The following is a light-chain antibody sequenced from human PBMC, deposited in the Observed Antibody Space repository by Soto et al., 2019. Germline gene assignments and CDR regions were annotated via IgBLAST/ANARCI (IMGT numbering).Light chain of an antibody. CDR3: QQLGT. CDR1: QTISSW. CDR2: GAT. V-gene: IGKV1-5*01. J-gene: IGKJ1*01. Sequence: DIQMTQSPSTLSGSVGDRFTITCRASQTISSWLAWYQQKPGRAPKLLIYGATNLQSGVPSRFSGSGSGTEFTLTISSLQPDDFATYYCQQLGTFGQGTKVDIK.